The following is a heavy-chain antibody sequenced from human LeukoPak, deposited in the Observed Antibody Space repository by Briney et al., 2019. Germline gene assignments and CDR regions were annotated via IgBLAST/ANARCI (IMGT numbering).Heavy chain of an antibody. CDR3: ARDDYDSRGYYHAW. CDR1: GGSIRTYY. J-gene: IGHJ4*02. V-gene: IGHV4-4*07. CDR2: IYAGGST. D-gene: IGHD3-22*01. Sequence: SETLSLTCTVSGGSIRTYYWSWIRQLAGKGLEWIGRIYAGGSTNPNPSLKSRVTMSVDKSNIQCSLKLSSVTVADTAVYYCARDDYDSRGYYHAWWGQGILVTVSS.